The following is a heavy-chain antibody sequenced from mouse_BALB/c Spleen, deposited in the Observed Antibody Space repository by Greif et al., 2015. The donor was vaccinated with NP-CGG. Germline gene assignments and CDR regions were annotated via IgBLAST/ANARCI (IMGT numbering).Heavy chain of an antibody. CDR3: AGRTPITGTGWFAY. CDR1: GYAFSSYW. Sequence: QVQLKESGAELVRPGSSVKISCKASGYAFSSYWMNWVKQRPGQGLEWIGQIYPGDGDTSYNGKFKGKATLTADKSSSTAYMQLSSLTSEDSAVYFCAGRTPITGTGWFAYWGQGTLVTVSA. V-gene: IGHV1-80*01. J-gene: IGHJ3*01. D-gene: IGHD4-1*01. CDR2: IYPGDGDT.